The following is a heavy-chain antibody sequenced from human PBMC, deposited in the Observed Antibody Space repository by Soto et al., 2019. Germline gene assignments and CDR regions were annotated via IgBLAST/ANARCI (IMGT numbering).Heavy chain of an antibody. J-gene: IGHJ5*02. Sequence: GGSLRLSCAASGFTFSSYAMHWVRQAPGKGLEWVAVISYDGSNKYYADSVKGRFTISRDNSKNTLYLQMNSLRAEDTAVYYCARVFGVGATASWFDPWGQGTLVTVYS. V-gene: IGHV3-30-3*01. CDR3: ARVFGVGATASWFDP. D-gene: IGHD1-26*01. CDR2: ISYDGSNK. CDR1: GFTFSSYA.